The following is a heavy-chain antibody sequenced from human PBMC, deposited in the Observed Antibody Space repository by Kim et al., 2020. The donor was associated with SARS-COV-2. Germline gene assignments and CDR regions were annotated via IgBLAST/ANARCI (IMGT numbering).Heavy chain of an antibody. CDR1: GFTFSDYY. D-gene: IGHD5-12*01. CDR3: ASSNPSRDGYHKELDY. V-gene: IGHV3-11*04. CDR2: ISSSGSTI. J-gene: IGHJ4*02. Sequence: GGSLRLSCAASGFTFSDYYMSWIRQAPGKGLEWVSYISSSGSTIYYADSVKGRFTISRDNAKNSLYLQMNSLRAEDTAVYYCASSNPSRDGYHKELDYWGQGTLVTVSS.